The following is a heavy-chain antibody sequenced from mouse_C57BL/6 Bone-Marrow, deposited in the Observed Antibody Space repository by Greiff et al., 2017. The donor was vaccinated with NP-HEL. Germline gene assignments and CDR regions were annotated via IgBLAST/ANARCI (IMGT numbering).Heavy chain of an antibody. V-gene: IGHV3-6*01. D-gene: IGHD1-1*01. J-gene: IGHJ3*01. CDR3: ARGGDYGSSWLAY. CDR2: ISYDGSN. CDR1: GYSITSGYY. Sequence: ESGPGLVKPSQSLSLTCSVTGYSITSGYYWNWIRQFPGNKLEWMGYISYDGSNNYNPSLKNRISITRDTSKNQFFLKLNSVNTEDTATYYWARGGDYGSSWLAYWGQGTLVTVSA.